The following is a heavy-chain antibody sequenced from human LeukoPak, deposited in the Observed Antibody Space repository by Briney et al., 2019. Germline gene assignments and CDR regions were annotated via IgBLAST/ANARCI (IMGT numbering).Heavy chain of an antibody. CDR2: IYTSGST. CDR1: GGSISSGSYY. Sequence: SETLSLTCTVSGGSISSGSYYWSWIRQPAGKGLEWIGRIYTSGSTNYNPSLKSRVTISVDTSKNQFSLKLSSVTAADTAVYYCARGTTYYDILTGYYLPDAFDIWGQGTMVTVSS. V-gene: IGHV4-61*02. CDR3: ARGTTYYDILTGYYLPDAFDI. J-gene: IGHJ3*02. D-gene: IGHD3-9*01.